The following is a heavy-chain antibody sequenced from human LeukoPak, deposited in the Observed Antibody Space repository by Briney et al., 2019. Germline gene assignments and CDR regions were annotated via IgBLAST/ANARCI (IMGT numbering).Heavy chain of an antibody. Sequence: GRTLRLSCTASGLTFPSFAMTWVRQAPGKGLEWVSSITGGGYNTYYTDSVKGRFTNSRDNSKNTLYLQMNSVRAEDTAVYYCATARSGSYYIGFDYWGQGTLVTVS. D-gene: IGHD3-10*01. CDR2: ITGGGYNT. CDR3: ATARSGSYYIGFDY. V-gene: IGHV3-23*01. CDR1: GLTFPSFA. J-gene: IGHJ4*02.